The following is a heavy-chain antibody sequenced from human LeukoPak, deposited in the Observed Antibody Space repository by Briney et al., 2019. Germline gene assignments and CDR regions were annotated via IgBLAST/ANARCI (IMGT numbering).Heavy chain of an antibody. Sequence: GGSLRLSCAACGLAFSTYTMNWARQAPGKGLEWVASINSGGTTTHYAFSVKGRFTISRDNAQNVLYLQMNGLRGDDAALYYCLRGDSRDFWGQGTLVTVSS. CDR2: INSGGTTT. J-gene: IGHJ4*02. CDR1: GLAFSTYT. V-gene: IGHV3-21*06. CDR3: LRGDSRDF. D-gene: IGHD3-22*01.